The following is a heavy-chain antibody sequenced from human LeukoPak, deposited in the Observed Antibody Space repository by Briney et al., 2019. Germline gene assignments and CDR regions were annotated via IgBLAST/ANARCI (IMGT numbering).Heavy chain of an antibody. CDR2: ISSSSSFI. CDR3: AREVGYYGSGVLDY. J-gene: IGHJ4*02. CDR1: RFTFSSYS. V-gene: IGHV3-21*01. D-gene: IGHD3-10*01. Sequence: GGSLRLSCAASRFTFSSYSMNWVRQAPGKGLEWVSSISSSSSFIYYADSVKGRFTISRDNAKNSLYLQMNSLRAEDTAVYYCAREVGYYGSGVLDYWGQGTLVTVSS.